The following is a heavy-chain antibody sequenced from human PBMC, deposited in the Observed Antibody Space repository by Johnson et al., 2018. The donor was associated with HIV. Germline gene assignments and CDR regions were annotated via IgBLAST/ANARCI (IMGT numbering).Heavy chain of an antibody. D-gene: IGHD6-13*01. CDR3: AREDGDSSSWAGAFDI. CDR1: GFTVSSNY. V-gene: IGHV3-53*01. CDR2: IYSGGST. J-gene: IGHJ3*02. Sequence: EVQLVESGGGLIQPGGSLRLSCAASGFTVSSNYMSWVRQAPGKGLEWVSVIYSGGSTYYADPGKGRFTISRDNSKNTLYLQMNSLRAEDTAVYYCAREDGDSSSWAGAFDIWGQGTMVTVSS.